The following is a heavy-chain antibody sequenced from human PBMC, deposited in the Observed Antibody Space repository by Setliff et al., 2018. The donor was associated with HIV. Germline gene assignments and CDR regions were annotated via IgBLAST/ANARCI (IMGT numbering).Heavy chain of an antibody. CDR3: ARMYSGYDWSPAGARTRYFDY. V-gene: IGHV1-2*04. J-gene: IGHJ4*02. D-gene: IGHD5-12*01. CDR2: INPNNGGT. CDR1: GYTFTGYY. Sequence: ASVKVSCKASGYTFTGYYMHWVRQAPGQGLEWMGWINPNNGGTNYAQKFQGWITMTRDTSISTAYMELSRLRSDDTAVYYCARMYSGYDWSPAGARTRYFDYWGQGTLVTVSS.